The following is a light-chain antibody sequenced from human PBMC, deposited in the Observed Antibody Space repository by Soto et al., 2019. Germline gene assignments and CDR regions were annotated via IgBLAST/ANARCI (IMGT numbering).Light chain of an antibody. Sequence: EPASISCRSSQSLLQSDGNNHLDWYLQKPGQSPQLLISLASNRASGVPERFSGGGTGTDFTLKISRVEAEDVGIYYCMQLLQTPWTFGQGTKVDIK. CDR3: MQLLQTPWT. V-gene: IGKV2-28*01. CDR1: QSLLQSDGNNH. J-gene: IGKJ1*01. CDR2: LAS.